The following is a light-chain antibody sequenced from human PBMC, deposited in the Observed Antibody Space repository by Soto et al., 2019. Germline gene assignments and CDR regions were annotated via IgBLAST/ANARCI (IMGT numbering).Light chain of an antibody. CDR2: GAS. CDR1: QSVSSSY. J-gene: IGKJ2*01. V-gene: IGKV3-20*01. Sequence: EIVLTQSPGTLSLSPGERATLSCRASQSVSSSYLAWYQQKPGQAPRLLIYGASSRATGIPDRFSGSGSGPDFTLNISRLEPEDFAVYYCQQYPGYTFGQGTKLEIK. CDR3: QQYPGYT.